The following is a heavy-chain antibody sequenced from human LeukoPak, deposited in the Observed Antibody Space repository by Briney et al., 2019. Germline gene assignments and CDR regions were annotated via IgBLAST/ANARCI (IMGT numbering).Heavy chain of an antibody. V-gene: IGHV4-59*08. CDR2: ISYSGST. J-gene: IGHJ5*02. Sequence: PSETLSLTCTVSGGSVTNYYWNWIRQPPGKGLEWLGHISYSGSTIYNPSLNSRVTISLDTSKNQFSLNLNSVTAADTAVYYCARRVLMSSAGVPDTWLDPWGQGTLVTVSS. D-gene: IGHD3-10*01. CDR1: GGSVTNYY. CDR3: ARRVLMSSAGVPDTWLDP.